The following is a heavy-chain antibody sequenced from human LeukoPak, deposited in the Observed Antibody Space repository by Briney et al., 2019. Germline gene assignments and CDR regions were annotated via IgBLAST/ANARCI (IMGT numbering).Heavy chain of an antibody. V-gene: IGHV1-18*01. D-gene: IGHD1-14*01. Sequence: ASVKVSCKASGYAFTSYGITWVRQAPGQGLEWMGWISTNNGNTYYAQKLQGRVTMTTDTSTSTVYMELRSLRSDDTAVYYCARDSPSGNWDYWGQGTLVTVSS. CDR2: ISTNNGNT. CDR3: ARDSPSGNWDY. J-gene: IGHJ4*02. CDR1: GYAFTSYG.